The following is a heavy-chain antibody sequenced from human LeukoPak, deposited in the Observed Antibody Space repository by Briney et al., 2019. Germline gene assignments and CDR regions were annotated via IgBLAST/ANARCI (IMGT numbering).Heavy chain of an antibody. CDR3: GRHMQSSSWYPADY. CDR2: IYPGDSDT. Sequence: GESLKISCKGSGYSFTNYWIGWVRQMPGKGLEWRGIIYPGDSDTRYSPSFQGQVTISADKSINTAYLQWSSLKASDTAIYYCGRHMQSSSWYPADYWGQGTQVTVSS. V-gene: IGHV5-51*01. D-gene: IGHD6-13*01. CDR1: GYSFTNYW. J-gene: IGHJ4*02.